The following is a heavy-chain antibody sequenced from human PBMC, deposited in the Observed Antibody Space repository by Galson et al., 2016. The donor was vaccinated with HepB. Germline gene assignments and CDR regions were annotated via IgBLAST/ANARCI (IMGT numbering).Heavy chain of an antibody. CDR3: ARGEQLPSRRHYYYYGMDV. Sequence: TLSLTCTVSGGSISSGSYYWSWIRQPAGKGLEWIGRIYTSGSTNYNPSLKSRVTISVDTSKNQFSLKLSSVTAADTAVYYCARGEQLPSRRHYYYYGMDVWGKGTTVTVSS. D-gene: IGHD6-13*01. CDR2: IYTSGST. J-gene: IGHJ6*04. CDR1: GGSISSGSYY. V-gene: IGHV4-61*02.